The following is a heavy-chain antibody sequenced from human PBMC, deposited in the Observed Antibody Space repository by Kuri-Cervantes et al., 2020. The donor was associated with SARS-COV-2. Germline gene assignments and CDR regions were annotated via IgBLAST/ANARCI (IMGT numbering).Heavy chain of an antibody. Sequence: ESLKISCTVSGGSISSHYWSWIRQPPGKGLEWIGYIYYSGSTNYNPSLKSRVTISVDTSKNQFSLKLSSVTAADTAVYYCARLGEGDDYDFWSGYYEGGYFDYWGQGTLVTVSS. CDR1: GGSISSHY. V-gene: IGHV4-59*08. CDR2: IYYSGST. J-gene: IGHJ4*02. D-gene: IGHD3-3*01. CDR3: ARLGEGDDYDFWSGYYEGGYFDY.